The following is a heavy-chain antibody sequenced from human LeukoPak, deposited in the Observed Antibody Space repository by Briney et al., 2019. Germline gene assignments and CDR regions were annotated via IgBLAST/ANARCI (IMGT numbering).Heavy chain of an antibody. CDR1: GFTFSSYA. Sequence: GGSLRLSCAASGFTFSSYAMSWVRQAPGKGLEWVSAISGSGGSTYYADSVKGRFTISRDNAKNSLYLQMNSLRAEDTAVYYCAKDKKLPYPFQHWGQGTLVTVSS. V-gene: IGHV3-23*01. J-gene: IGHJ1*01. CDR3: AKDKKLPYPFQH. CDR2: ISGSGGST.